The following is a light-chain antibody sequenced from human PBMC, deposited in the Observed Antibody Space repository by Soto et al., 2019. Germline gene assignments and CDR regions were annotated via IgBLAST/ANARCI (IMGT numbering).Light chain of an antibody. V-gene: IGKV3-20*01. CDR1: QSVSSSY. CDR3: QQYGSSPLT. Sequence: EIVLTQSPGTLSLSPGERATLSCRASQSVSSSYLAWYQQKPGQAPRLLIFDASTSVTGIPDRFSRSVSWTALTRTTSRLEPGDFGVYYCQQYGSSPLTFGGGTTVEIK. J-gene: IGKJ4*01. CDR2: DAS.